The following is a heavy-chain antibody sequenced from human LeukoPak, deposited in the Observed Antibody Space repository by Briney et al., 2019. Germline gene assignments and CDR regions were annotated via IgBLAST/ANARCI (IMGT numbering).Heavy chain of an antibody. J-gene: IGHJ4*02. CDR1: GFTVSSNY. CDR3: SSLSGWRPYYFDY. CDR2: IYSGGST. D-gene: IGHD6-25*01. Sequence: GGSLRLSCAASGFTVSSNYMSWVRQAPGKGLEWVSVIYSGGSTYYADSVKGRFTISRDNSKSTLYLQMNSLRAEDTAVYYCSSLSGWRPYYFDYWGQGTLVTVSS. V-gene: IGHV3-66*01.